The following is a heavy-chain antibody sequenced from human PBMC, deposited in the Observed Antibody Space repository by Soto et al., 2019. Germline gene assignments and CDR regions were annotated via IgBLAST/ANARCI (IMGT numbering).Heavy chain of an antibody. V-gene: IGHV3-9*01. Sequence: EVQLVESGGGLVQPGRSLRLSCAASGFTFDDYAMHWVRQAPGKGLEGVSGISWNSGSIGYADSVKGRFTISRDNTKNYLYLQMNSLRAADTALYYCAKVQTYSSSWYFDYWGQGTLVTVSS. D-gene: IGHD6-13*01. CDR3: AKVQTYSSSWYFDY. J-gene: IGHJ4*02. CDR2: ISWNSGSI. CDR1: GFTFDDYA.